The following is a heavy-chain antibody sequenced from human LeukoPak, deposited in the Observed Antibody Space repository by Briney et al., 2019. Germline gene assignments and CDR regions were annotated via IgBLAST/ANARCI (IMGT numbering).Heavy chain of an antibody. Sequence: GGSLRLSCAASGVIFSSYAMHWVRQAPGKGLEYVSAISSNGGTTYYANSVKGRFTISRDNSKNTLYLQMGSLRAEDMAVYYCARGGGPAAVFPPRDYWGQGTLVTVSS. CDR2: ISSNGGTT. V-gene: IGHV3-64*01. CDR3: ARGGGPAAVFPPRDY. D-gene: IGHD2-2*01. CDR1: GVIFSSYA. J-gene: IGHJ4*02.